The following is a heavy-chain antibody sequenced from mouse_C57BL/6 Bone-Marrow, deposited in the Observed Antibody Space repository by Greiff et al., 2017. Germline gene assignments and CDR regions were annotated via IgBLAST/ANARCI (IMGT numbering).Heavy chain of an antibody. CDR1: GFTFSSYA. CDR2: ISSGGDYI. J-gene: IGHJ3*01. D-gene: IGHD2-3*01. CDR3: TREGLGYDGYSGFAY. V-gene: IGHV5-9-1*02. Sequence: EVMLVESGEGLVKPGGSLKLSCAASGFTFSSYAMSWVRQTPEKRLEWVAYISSGGDYIYYADTVKGRFTISRDNARNTLYLQMSSLESEDTAMYYCTREGLGYDGYSGFAYWGQGTLVTVSA.